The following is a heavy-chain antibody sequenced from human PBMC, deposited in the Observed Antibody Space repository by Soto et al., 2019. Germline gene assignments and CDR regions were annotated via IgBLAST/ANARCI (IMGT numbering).Heavy chain of an antibody. J-gene: IGHJ4*02. CDR2: ISYDGSNK. D-gene: IGHD2-21*02. V-gene: IGHV3-30*18. CDR3: AKDSTIVVVTTGFDY. CDR1: GFTFSSYG. Sequence: QVQLVESGGGVVQPGRSLRLSCAASGFTFSSYGMHWVRQAPGKGLEWVAVISYDGSNKYYADSVKGRFTISRDNSKNTLYLQMNGLRAEDTAVYYCAKDSTIVVVTTGFDYWGQGTLVTVSS.